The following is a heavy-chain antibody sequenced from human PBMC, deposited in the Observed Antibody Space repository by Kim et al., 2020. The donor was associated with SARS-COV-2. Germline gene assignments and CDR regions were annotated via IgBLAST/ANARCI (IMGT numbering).Heavy chain of an antibody. Sequence: AGNGKTKYSQKFQGRVTITRDTSTNTAYMEVSSLGSEDTAVYYCARGPGFWGQGTLVTVSS. CDR2: AGNGKT. V-gene: IGHV1-3*01. CDR3: ARGPGF. J-gene: IGHJ4*02.